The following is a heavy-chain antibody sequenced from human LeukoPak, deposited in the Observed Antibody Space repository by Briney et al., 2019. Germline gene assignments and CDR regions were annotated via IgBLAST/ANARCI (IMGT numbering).Heavy chain of an antibody. CDR3: ARVKVAAAEYYYGMDV. CDR2: INPNSGGT. D-gene: IGHD6-13*01. Sequence: GASVKVSCKASGYTFTGYYMHWVRQAPGQGLEWMGWINPNSGGTNYAQKFQGWVTMTRDTSISTAYMELSRLRSDDTAVYYCARVKVAAAEYYYGMDVWGQGTTVTVS. J-gene: IGHJ6*02. V-gene: IGHV1-2*04. CDR1: GYTFTGYY.